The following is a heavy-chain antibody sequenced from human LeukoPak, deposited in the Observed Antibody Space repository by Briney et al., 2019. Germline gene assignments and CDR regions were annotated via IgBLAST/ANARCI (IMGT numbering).Heavy chain of an antibody. CDR1: GGSISSSSYY. J-gene: IGHJ3*02. V-gene: IGHV4-39*01. D-gene: IGHD2-21*02. CDR2: IYYSGST. Sequence: SETLSLTCTVSGGSISSSSYYWGWIRQPPGKGLEWIGSIYYSGSTYYNPSLKSRVTISVDTSKNQFSLKLSSVTAAGTAVYYCARHYDIVVVTAMVVLDAFDIWGQGTMVTVSS. CDR3: ARHYDIVVVTAMVVLDAFDI.